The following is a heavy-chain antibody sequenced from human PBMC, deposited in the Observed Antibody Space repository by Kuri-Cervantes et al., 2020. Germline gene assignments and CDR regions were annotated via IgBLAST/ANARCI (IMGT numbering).Heavy chain of an antibody. V-gene: IGHV1-18*01. CDR3: ARDLTTWAAEPPLYYYGMDV. Sequence: ASVKVSCKASGYTFTSYGISWVRQAPGQGLEWRGWISAYNGNTNYAQKLQGRVTMTTDTSTSPAYMELRSLRSDDTAVYYCARDLTTWAAEPPLYYYGMDVWGQGTTVTVSS. D-gene: IGHD6-13*01. J-gene: IGHJ6*02. CDR2: ISAYNGNT. CDR1: GYTFTSYG.